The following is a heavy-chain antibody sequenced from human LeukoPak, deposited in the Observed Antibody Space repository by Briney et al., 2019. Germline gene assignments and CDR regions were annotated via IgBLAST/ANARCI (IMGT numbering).Heavy chain of an antibody. J-gene: IGHJ4*02. CDR3: ARGTGAVAPLDY. CDR2: IYYSGST. D-gene: IGHD6-19*01. Sequence: SETLPLTCTVSGGSISSYYWSWIRQPPGKGLEWIGYIYYSGSTNYNPSLKSRVTISVDTSKNQFSLKLSSVTAADTAVYYCARGTGAVAPLDYWGQGTLVTVSS. CDR1: GGSISSYY. V-gene: IGHV4-59*01.